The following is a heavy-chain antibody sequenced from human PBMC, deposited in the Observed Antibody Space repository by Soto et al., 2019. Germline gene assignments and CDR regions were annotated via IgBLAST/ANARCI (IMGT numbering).Heavy chain of an antibody. CDR2: IYPGDSDT. J-gene: IGHJ6*02. CDR3: ARSVSDYYDSSGYLYYYYGMDV. Sequence: EVQLVQSGAEVKKPGESLKISCKGSGYSFTSYWIGWVRQMPGKGLEWMGIIYPGDSDTRYSPSFQGQVTISADQSISTAYLQWSRLKASDPAMYYCARSVSDYYDSSGYLYYYYGMDVWGQGTTVTGSS. D-gene: IGHD3-22*01. V-gene: IGHV5-51*01. CDR1: GYSFTSYW.